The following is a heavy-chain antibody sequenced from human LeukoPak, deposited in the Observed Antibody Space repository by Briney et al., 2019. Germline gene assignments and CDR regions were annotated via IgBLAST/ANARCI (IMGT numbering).Heavy chain of an antibody. D-gene: IGHD6-13*01. V-gene: IGHV4-39*01. CDR3: ARGEGYSSSWCAFDI. J-gene: IGHJ3*02. Sequence: SETLSLTCTVSGGSISNTNYYWGWIRQPPGKGLEWIGSLYSSGSTYYNPSLKSRVTMSLDTSKNQFSLRLNSVTAADTAVYYCARGEGYSSSWCAFDIWGQGTMVTVSS. CDR2: LYSSGST. CDR1: GGSISNTNYY.